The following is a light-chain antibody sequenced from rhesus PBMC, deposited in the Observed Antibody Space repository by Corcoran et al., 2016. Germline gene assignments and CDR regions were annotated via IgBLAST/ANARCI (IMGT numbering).Light chain of an antibody. Sequence: EIVMTQSPATLSLSPGETATLSCRASESVGSYLAWYQQKPGQAPKLLVHSAYVRATGIPDRFSGSGSRTEFTLTISSLEPEDVGVYHCQQYNDSLLTFGGGTKVELK. J-gene: IGKJ4*01. CDR2: SAY. CDR1: ESVGSY. V-gene: IGKV3-40*03. CDR3: QQYNDSLLT.